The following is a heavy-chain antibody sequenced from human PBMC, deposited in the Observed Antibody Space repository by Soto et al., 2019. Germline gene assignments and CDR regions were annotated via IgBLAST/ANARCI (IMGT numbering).Heavy chain of an antibody. V-gene: IGHV1-18*01. D-gene: IGHD6-19*01. J-gene: IGHJ6*02. CDR1: AYTFSSYG. CDR3: ARYQPDSSGWHYYSYGMDV. CDR2: ISANIGNT. Sequence: ASVKVSCKASAYTFSSYGISWVRQASGQGLEWMGWISANIGNTNYAQKLQGRVTMTTDTSTSTAYMELRSLRSDDTAVYYCARYQPDSSGWHYYSYGMDVWGQGTTVTVSS.